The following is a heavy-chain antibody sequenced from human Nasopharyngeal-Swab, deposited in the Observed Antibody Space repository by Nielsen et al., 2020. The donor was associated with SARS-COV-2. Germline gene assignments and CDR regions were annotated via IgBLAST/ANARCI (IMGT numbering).Heavy chain of an antibody. D-gene: IGHD3-16*02. V-gene: IGHV3-30*03. J-gene: IGHJ6*02. CDR3: ARERGVHDYVWGSYQYYYGMDV. CDR2: IAHDASNE. Sequence: WIRQPPGKGLEWVAFIAHDASNEYYGDPVKGRFSISRDSSKNTLYLQMNSLRAEDTAVYYCARERGVHDYVWGSYQYYYGMDVWDQGTTVTVSS.